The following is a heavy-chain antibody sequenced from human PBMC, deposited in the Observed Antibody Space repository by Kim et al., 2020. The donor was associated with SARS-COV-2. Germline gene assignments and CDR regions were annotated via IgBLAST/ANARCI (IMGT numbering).Heavy chain of an antibody. CDR2: INDNGDNT. D-gene: IGHD6-19*01. Sequence: GGSLRLSCAASAFSFSSFPMIWVRQAPGKGLEWVSYINDNGDNTYYADSVGARFTVSRDNSKNILYLQMDSLRAEDTAIYYCAKMVETWLLLHYFDYWGQGIQVPVSS. J-gene: IGHJ4*02. CDR3: AKMVETWLLLHYFDY. V-gene: IGHV3-23*01. CDR1: AFSFSSFP.